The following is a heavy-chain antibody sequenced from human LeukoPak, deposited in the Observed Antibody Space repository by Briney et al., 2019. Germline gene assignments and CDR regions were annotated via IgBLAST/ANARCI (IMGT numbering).Heavy chain of an antibody. V-gene: IGHV1-2*02. D-gene: IGHD1-26*01. CDR2: INPNSGGT. J-gene: IGHJ6*02. CDR3: AREKWELLGREDYYYGMDV. CDR1: VYTFTGYY. Sequence: ASVKFSCKASVYTFTGYYMHWVRQAPGQGLEWMGWINPNSGGTNYAQKFQGRVTMTRDTSISTAYMELSRLRSDDTAVYYCAREKWELLGREDYYYGMDVWGQGTTVTVSS.